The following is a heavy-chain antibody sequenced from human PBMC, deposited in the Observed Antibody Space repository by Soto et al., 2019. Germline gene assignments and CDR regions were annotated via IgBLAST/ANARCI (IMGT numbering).Heavy chain of an antibody. V-gene: IGHV1-69*13. CDR1: GGTFSSYA. D-gene: IGHD6-13*01. CDR2: IIPIFGTA. CDR3: ARDWYSSPLSVYYYGMDV. Sequence: SVKVSCKASGGTFSSYAISWVRQAPGQGLEWMGGIIPIFGTANYAQKFQGRVTITADESTSTAYMELSSVTAADTAVYYCARDWYSSPLSVYYYGMDVWGQGTTVTVSS. J-gene: IGHJ6*02.